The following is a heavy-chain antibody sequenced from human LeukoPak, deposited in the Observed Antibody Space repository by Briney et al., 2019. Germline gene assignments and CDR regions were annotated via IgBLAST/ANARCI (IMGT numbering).Heavy chain of an antibody. J-gene: IGHJ5*02. D-gene: IGHD3-3*01. V-gene: IGHV1-69*13. CDR1: GGTFSSYA. CDR3: AGHDFWSGSWFDP. CDR2: IFPIFGTA. Sequence: SVKVSCKAPGGTFSSYAISWGRHAPGQGLECMGGIFPIFGTANYVQKFQGRVTITADESTSTAYMELRSLRSEDTAVYYCAGHDFWSGSWFDPWGQGTLVTVSS.